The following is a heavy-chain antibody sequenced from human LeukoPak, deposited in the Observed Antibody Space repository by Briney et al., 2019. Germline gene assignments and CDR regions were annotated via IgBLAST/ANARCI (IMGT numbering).Heavy chain of an antibody. CDR1: GYSISSGYY. CDR2: IYHSGST. D-gene: IGHD4-23*01. CDR3: ARDWGTVVRVPDP. J-gene: IGHJ5*02. Sequence: KPSETLSLTCAVSGYSISSGYYWGWIRQPPGKGLEWIGSIYHSGSTYYNPSLKSRVTISVDTSKNQFSLKLSSVTAADTAVYYCARDWGTVVRVPDPWGQGTLVTVSS. V-gene: IGHV4-38-2*02.